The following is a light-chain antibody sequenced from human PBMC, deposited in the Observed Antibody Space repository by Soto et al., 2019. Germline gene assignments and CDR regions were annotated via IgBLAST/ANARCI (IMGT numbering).Light chain of an antibody. Sequence: QSVLTQPASVSGSPGQSITISCAGTSSDVGAYNYVSWYQQHPGKAPKVIIYQVSNRPSGVSNRFSGSKSGSTASLTISGLQTEDEADYYCSSYTSTDTHVAFGGGTKVTVL. CDR1: SSDVGAYNY. J-gene: IGLJ2*01. CDR3: SSYTSTDTHVA. V-gene: IGLV2-14*01. CDR2: QVS.